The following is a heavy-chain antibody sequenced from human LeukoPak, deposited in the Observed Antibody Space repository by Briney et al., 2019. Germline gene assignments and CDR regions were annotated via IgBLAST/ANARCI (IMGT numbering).Heavy chain of an antibody. Sequence: GGSLRLSCAASGFTFSSYWMSWVRQAPGKGLEWVANIKEDESAKHQADSVKGRFTISRDNAQNSVYLQMSSLRGEDTAVYYCARDVGGSLDYWGQGTLVTVSS. CDR2: IKEDESAK. J-gene: IGHJ4*02. CDR1: GFTFSSYW. V-gene: IGHV3-7*01. D-gene: IGHD1-26*01. CDR3: ARDVGGSLDY.